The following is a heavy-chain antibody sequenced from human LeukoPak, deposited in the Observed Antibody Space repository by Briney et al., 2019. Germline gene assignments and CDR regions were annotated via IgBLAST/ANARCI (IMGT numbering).Heavy chain of an antibody. J-gene: IGHJ5*02. D-gene: IGHD6-19*01. CDR1: AFTFSRHW. CDR3: ARDAVANMGVGWFDP. CDR2: INSDGSST. V-gene: IGHV3-74*01. Sequence: GGSLRLSCAASAFTFSRHWMHWVRQAPGKGLVWVSRINSDGSSTSYADSVKGRFTISRDNAKNTLYPQMNSLRAEDTAVYYCARDAVANMGVGWFDPWGQGTLVTVSS.